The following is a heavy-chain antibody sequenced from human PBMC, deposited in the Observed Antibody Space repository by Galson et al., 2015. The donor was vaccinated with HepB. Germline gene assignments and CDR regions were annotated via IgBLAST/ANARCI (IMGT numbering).Heavy chain of an antibody. CDR3: GRGPGMDV. Sequence: ETLSLTCAVYGGSFRGHQWTWIRQSPGKGLEWIGEINHSGSTSYNPPLKSRAALSVDTSKNQFSLTLRSVTAADTAVYYCGRGPGMDVWGRGTTVTVSS. CDR1: GGSFRGHQ. CDR2: INHSGST. J-gene: IGHJ6*02. V-gene: IGHV4-34*01.